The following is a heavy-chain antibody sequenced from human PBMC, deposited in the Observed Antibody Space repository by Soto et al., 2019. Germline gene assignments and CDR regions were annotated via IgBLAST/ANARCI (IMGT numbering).Heavy chain of an antibody. V-gene: IGHV5-51*01. CDR3: VRQQAVVDDALDF. CDR2: IYPGDSDT. Sequence: ESLKISCKGSGYRFTSYWIAWVRQMPGKGLEWMGIIYPGDSDTRYSPSFQGQVTISVDKSTSTAYLQWSSLKASDTAMGYCVRQQAVVDDALDFWGQGTIVTVSS. J-gene: IGHJ3*01. D-gene: IGHD2-15*01. CDR1: GYRFTSYW.